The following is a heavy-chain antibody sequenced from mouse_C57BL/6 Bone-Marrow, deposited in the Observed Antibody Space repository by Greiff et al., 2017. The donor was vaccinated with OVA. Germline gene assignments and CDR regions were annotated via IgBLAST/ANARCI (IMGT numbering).Heavy chain of an antibody. V-gene: IGHV5-12*01. CDR1: GFTFSDYY. J-gene: IGHJ1*03. Sequence: EVKVVESGGGLVQPGGSLKLSCAASGFTFSDYYMYWVRQTPEKRLEWVAYISNGGGSTYYPDTVKGRFTISRDNAKNTLYLQMSRLKSEDTAMYYCARLLLRYRYFDVWGTGTTVTVSS. CDR2: ISNGGGST. CDR3: ARLLLRYRYFDV. D-gene: IGHD1-1*01.